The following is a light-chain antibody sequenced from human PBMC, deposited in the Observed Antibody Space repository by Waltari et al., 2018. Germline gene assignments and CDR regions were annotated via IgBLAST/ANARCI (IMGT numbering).Light chain of an antibody. CDR1: QSISSS. CDR2: VAS. CDR3: QQSYTTAFT. V-gene: IGKV1-39*01. J-gene: IGKJ2*01. Sequence: IQLTQSPSSLSASVGDRVTITCRARQSISSSLNWYQQIPGKAPKLLIYVASTLRSGVPSRFSGSGSGTDFSLTISSLQPEDFATYYCQQSYTTAFTFGQGTKLEIK.